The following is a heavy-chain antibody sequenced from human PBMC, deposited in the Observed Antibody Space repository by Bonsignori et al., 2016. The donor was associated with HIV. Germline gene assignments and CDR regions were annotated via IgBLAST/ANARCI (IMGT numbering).Heavy chain of an antibody. CDR1: GFTFDDYA. J-gene: IGHJ5*02. CDR3: AKGGVVVPAAMGFDP. V-gene: IGHV3-9*01. CDR2: ISWNSGSI. Sequence: GGSLRLSCAASGFTFDDYAMHWVRQAPGKGLEWVSGISWNSGSIGYADSVKGRFTISRDNAKNSLYLQMNSLRAEDTALYYCAKGGVVVPAAMGFDPWGQGTLVTVSS. D-gene: IGHD2-2*01.